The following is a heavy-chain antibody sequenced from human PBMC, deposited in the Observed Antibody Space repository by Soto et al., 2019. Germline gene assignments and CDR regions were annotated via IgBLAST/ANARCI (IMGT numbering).Heavy chain of an antibody. CDR1: LRSISSGAYD. V-gene: IGHV4-31*03. CDR2: IYYSGST. Sequence: SETLSVTCTVSLRSISSGAYDWSWIRQHPGKGLEWIGYIYYSGSTYYNPSLKSRVTISVDTSKNQFSLKLSSVTAADTAVYYCARAHGSGSTSWFDPWGQGTMVTVS. D-gene: IGHD3-10*01. J-gene: IGHJ5*02. CDR3: ARAHGSGSTSWFDP.